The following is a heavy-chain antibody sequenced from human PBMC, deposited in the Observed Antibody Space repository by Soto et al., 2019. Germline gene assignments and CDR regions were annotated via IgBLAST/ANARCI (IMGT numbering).Heavy chain of an antibody. J-gene: IGHJ4*02. CDR2: VNPSGDKT. CDR1: GSGYTFSNFNTYY. V-gene: IGHV1-46*03. Sequence: QVHLVQSGAEVKKPGASVRLSCKASGSGYTFSNFNTYYVHWVRQVSGLGLEWMGIVNPSGDKTMYAQKFQGRVTMTRETSTNTVYMDLNSLTSAYSALYFCAFGTATYWGQGTLVTVSS. CDR3: AFGTATY. D-gene: IGHD1-1*01.